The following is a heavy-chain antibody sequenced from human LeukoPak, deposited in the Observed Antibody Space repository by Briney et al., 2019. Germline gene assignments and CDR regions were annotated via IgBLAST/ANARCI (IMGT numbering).Heavy chain of an antibody. V-gene: IGHV1-69*04. J-gene: IGHJ6*03. Sequence: SVKASCKASGGSFGSYAISWVRQAPGQGLEWMGRVIPILDTTNYAQKFQGRVTITADKSTSTAYMEVSSLRSDDTAMYYCARQDYAYFYMDVWGEGTTITVS. CDR1: GGSFGSYA. CDR3: ARQDYAYFYMDV. CDR2: VIPILDTT.